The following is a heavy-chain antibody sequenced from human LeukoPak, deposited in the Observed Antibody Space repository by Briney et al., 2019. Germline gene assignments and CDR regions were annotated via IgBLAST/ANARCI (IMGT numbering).Heavy chain of an antibody. J-gene: IGHJ6*02. CDR2: IWYDGSNK. V-gene: IGHV3-33*01. Sequence: GGSLRLSCAASGFTFSSYGMHWVRQAPGKGLEWVAVIWYDGSNKYYADSVKGRFTISRDNSKNTLYLQMNSLRAEDTAVYYCARRGRHYYGSGSYYYYYGMDAWGQGTTVTVSS. CDR3: ARRGRHYYGSGSYYYYYGMDA. CDR1: GFTFSSYG. D-gene: IGHD3-10*01.